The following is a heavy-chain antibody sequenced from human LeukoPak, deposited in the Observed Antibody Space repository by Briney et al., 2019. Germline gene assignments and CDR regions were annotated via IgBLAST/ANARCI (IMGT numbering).Heavy chain of an antibody. D-gene: IGHD6-19*01. CDR1: GDSISSYY. Sequence: SETLSLTCTVSGDSISSYYWSWIRQPPGKGLEWIGYIYYSGSTNCNPSLKSRVTISVDTSKNQFSLRLTSVTATDTAVYYCAGYSSGWYQYFDYWGQGTLVTVSS. CDR3: AGYSSGWYQYFDY. CDR2: IYYSGST. V-gene: IGHV4-59*01. J-gene: IGHJ4*02.